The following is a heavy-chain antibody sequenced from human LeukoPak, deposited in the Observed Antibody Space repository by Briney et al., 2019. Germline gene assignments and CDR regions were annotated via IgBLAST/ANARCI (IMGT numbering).Heavy chain of an antibody. J-gene: IGHJ4*02. CDR2: IWSDGSNR. CDR1: GFTFSHYG. D-gene: IGHD4-11*01. V-gene: IGHV3-33*06. CDR3: AEDAQRGFDYSNSLDN. Sequence: GTSLRLSCATSGFTFSHYGMHRVRQAPGKGLEWVAVIWSDGSNRYYGDPVKGRFTISRDNFQRTVYLQMNSLRAEDTAVYYCAEDAQRGFDYSNSLDNWGQGTLVTVSS.